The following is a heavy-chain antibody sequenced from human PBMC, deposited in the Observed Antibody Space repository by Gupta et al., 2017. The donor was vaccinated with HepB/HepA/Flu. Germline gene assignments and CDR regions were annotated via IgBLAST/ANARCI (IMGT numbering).Heavy chain of an antibody. CDR3: ARDLYYDILTGGYFDY. J-gene: IGHJ4*02. D-gene: IGHD3-9*01. V-gene: IGHV3-21*01. Sequence: EVQLVESGGGLVKPGGSLRLSCAASGFTFSSYSLTWVRQAPGKRLEWVSSISSSSSYIYYADSVKGRFTISRDNAKNSLYLQMNSLRAEDTAVYYCARDLYYDILTGGYFDYWGQGTLVTVSS. CDR2: ISSSSSYI. CDR1: GFTFSSYS.